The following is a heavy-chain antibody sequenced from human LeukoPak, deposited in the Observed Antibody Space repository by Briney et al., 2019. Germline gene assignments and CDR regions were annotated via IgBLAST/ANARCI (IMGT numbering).Heavy chain of an antibody. V-gene: IGHV3-53*01. Sequence: PGGSLRLSCAASGFTVSSNYMGWVRQAPGKGLEWVSVIYSGGSTYYADSLKGRFTMSRDNSKNTLYLQMNSLRAEDTAVYYCARDLRGGVYDYWGQGTLVTVSS. CDR2: IYSGGST. D-gene: IGHD3-10*01. CDR1: GFTVSSNY. J-gene: IGHJ4*02. CDR3: ARDLRGGVYDY.